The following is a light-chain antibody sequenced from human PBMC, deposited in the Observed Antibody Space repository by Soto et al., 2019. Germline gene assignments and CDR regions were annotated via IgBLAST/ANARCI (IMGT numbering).Light chain of an antibody. J-gene: IGLJ1*01. CDR2: GNS. V-gene: IGLV1-40*01. CDR1: SSNIGAGYD. CDR3: GSWDSSLSAYV. Sequence: SVLTQPPSVYRAPGQRVTISCTGSSSNIGAGYDVHWYQQLPGTAPKLLIYGNSNRPSGVPDRFSGSKSGTSATLGITGFQTGDEADYYCGSWDSSLSAYVFGTGPNATVL.